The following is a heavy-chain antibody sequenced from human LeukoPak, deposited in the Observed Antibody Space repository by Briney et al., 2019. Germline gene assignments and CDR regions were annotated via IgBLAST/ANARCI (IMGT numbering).Heavy chain of an antibody. J-gene: IGHJ4*02. Sequence: PGGSLRLSCAASGFTFSSSAMSWVRQAPGKGLEWVSLISGSGGSTYYADSVKGRFTISRDNSKNTLYLQMNSLRAENTALYYCARDDRIAAAGTFDYWGQGTLVTVSS. V-gene: IGHV3-23*01. CDR2: ISGSGGST. D-gene: IGHD6-13*01. CDR3: ARDDRIAAAGTFDY. CDR1: GFTFSSSA.